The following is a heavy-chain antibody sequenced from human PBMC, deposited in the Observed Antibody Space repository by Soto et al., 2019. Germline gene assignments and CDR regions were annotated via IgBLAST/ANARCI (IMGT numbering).Heavy chain of an antibody. CDR2: MNPNSGNT. CDR3: ASRGSSWPYYYYYYGMDV. CDR1: GYTFTSYD. D-gene: IGHD6-13*01. V-gene: IGHV1-8*01. J-gene: IGHJ6*02. Sequence: GASVKVSCKASGYTFTSYDINWVRQATGQGLEWMGWMNPNSGNTGYAQKFQGRVTMTRNTSISTAYMELSSLRSEDTAVYYCASRGSSWPYYYYYYGMDVWGQGTTVTVSS.